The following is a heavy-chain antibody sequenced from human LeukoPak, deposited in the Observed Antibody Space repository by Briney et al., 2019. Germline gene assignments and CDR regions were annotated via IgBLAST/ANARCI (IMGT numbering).Heavy chain of an antibody. D-gene: IGHD2-2*01. V-gene: IGHV1-2*02. CDR3: ARGTTGIVVVPAASPWYYYYYMDV. CDR2: INPDSGGT. Sequence: ASVKVSCKASGYTFTGYYMHWVRQAPGQGLEWMGWINPDSGGTNYAQKFQGRVTMSRDTSISTAYMELSRLRSDDMAVYYCARGTTGIVVVPAASPWYYYYYMDVWGKGTTATVSS. J-gene: IGHJ6*03. CDR1: GYTFTGYY.